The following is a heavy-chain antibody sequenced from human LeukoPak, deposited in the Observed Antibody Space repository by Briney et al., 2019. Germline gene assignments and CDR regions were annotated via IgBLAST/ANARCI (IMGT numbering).Heavy chain of an antibody. Sequence: SETLSLTCAVYGGSFSGYYWSWIRQPPGKGLEWIGEINHSGSTNYNPSLKSRVTISVDTSKNQFSLKLSSVTAADTAVYYCARVYSSYYYFDSWGQGTLVTVSS. J-gene: IGHJ4*02. CDR1: GGSFSGYY. D-gene: IGHD6-19*01. V-gene: IGHV4-34*01. CDR3: ARVYSSYYYFDS. CDR2: INHSGST.